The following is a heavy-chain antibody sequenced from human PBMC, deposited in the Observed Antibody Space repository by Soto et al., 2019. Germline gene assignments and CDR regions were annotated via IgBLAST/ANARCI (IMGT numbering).Heavy chain of an antibody. V-gene: IGHV4-34*01. J-gene: IGHJ6*02. CDR1: GGSFSGYY. Sequence: QVQLQQWGAGLLKPSETLSLTCAVHGGSFSGYYWSWIRQPPGKGLEWIGEINHSGSTNYNPSLKSRVTISVDTSKNQFSLKLSSVTAADTAVYYCARGRVGATLRGGYYYYGMDVWGQGTTVTVSS. CDR2: INHSGST. D-gene: IGHD1-26*01. CDR3: ARGRVGATLRGGYYYYGMDV.